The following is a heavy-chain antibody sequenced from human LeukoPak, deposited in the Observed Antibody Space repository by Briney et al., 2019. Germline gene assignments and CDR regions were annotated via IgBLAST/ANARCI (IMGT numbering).Heavy chain of an antibody. CDR2: IIPILGIA. CDR3: AKDDYASLSVY. J-gene: IGHJ4*02. V-gene: IGHV1-69*04. Sequence: SVKVSCKASGGTFSSYAISWVRQAPGQGLEWMGRIIPILGIANYAQKFQGRVTITADKSASTAYMELSSLRSEDTAVYYCAKDDYASLSVYWGQGTLVTVSS. D-gene: IGHD4-17*01. CDR1: GGTFSSYA.